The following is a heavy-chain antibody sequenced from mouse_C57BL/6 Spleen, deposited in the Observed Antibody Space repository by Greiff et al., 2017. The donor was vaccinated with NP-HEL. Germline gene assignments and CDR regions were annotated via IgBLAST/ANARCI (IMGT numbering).Heavy chain of an antibody. V-gene: IGHV1-18*01. CDR2: INPNNGGT. J-gene: IGHJ3*01. Sequence: VQLQQSGPELVKPGASVKILCKASGYTFTDYNMDWVKQSHGKSLEWIGDINPNNGGTIYNQKFKGKATLTVDKSSSTAYMELRSLTSEDTAVYYCARRGLGRFAYWGQGTLVTVSA. CDR3: ARRGLGRFAY. D-gene: IGHD4-1*01. CDR1: GYTFTDYN.